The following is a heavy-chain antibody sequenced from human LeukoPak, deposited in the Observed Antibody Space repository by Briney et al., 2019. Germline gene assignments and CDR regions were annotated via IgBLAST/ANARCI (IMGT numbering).Heavy chain of an antibody. CDR3: ARDGLGGWFDP. CDR1: GGSISSGSYY. CDR2: IYTSGST. D-gene: IGHD2-15*01. V-gene: IGHV4-61*02. J-gene: IGHJ5*02. Sequence: SETLSLTCTVSGGSISSGSYYWSWIRQPAGKGLEWIGRIYTSGSTNYNPSLKSRVTISVDTSKNQFSLKLSSVTAADAAVYYCARDGLGGWFDPWGQGTLVTVSS.